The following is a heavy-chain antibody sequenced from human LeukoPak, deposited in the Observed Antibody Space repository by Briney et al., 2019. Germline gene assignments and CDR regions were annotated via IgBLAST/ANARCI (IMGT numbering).Heavy chain of an antibody. Sequence: GGFLRLSCAASGFTFSSYWMSWVRQAPGKGLEWVANIKQDGSEKYYVDSVKGRFTISRDNAKNSLYLQMNSLRAEDTAVYYCARGVEGDYGDYFDYWGQGTLVTVS. D-gene: IGHD4-17*01. CDR2: IKQDGSEK. J-gene: IGHJ4*02. CDR3: ARGVEGDYGDYFDY. CDR1: GFTFSSYW. V-gene: IGHV3-7*03.